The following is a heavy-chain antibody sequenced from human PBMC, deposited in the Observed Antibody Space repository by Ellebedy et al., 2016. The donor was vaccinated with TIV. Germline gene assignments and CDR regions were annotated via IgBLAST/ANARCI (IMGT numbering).Heavy chain of an antibody. J-gene: IGHJ6*02. CDR2: ISSSSSTI. Sequence: PGGSLRLSCAASGFTFSSYSMNWVRQAPGKGLEWVSYISSSSSTIYYADSVKGRFTISRDNAKNSLYLQMNSLRAEDTAVYYCAREAKQEFSYYYYGMDVWGQGTTVTVSS. V-gene: IGHV3-48*01. CDR1: GFTFSSYS. CDR3: AREAKQEFSYYYYGMDV. D-gene: IGHD3-10*01.